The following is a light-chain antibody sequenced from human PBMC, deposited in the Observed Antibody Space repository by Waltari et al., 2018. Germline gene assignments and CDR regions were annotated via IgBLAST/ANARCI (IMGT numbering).Light chain of an antibody. J-gene: IGLJ2*01. Sequence: SSELTQDPAVSVALGQTVRITCQGDSLRSYYASWYQQNPGQAPVLVIYGKNNRPSGIPDRFSGSSSGNTASLTITGAQAEDEADYYCNSRDSSGTVVFGGGTKLTVL. CDR1: SLRSYY. CDR2: GKN. CDR3: NSRDSSGTVV. V-gene: IGLV3-19*01.